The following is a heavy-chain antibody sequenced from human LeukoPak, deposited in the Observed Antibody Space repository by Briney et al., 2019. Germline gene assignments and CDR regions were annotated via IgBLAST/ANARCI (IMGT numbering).Heavy chain of an antibody. D-gene: IGHD2-21*02. CDR3: ARIRGDSDAFDI. CDR2: INPNSGGT. CDR1: GYTFTGYY. Sequence: ASVKVSCKASGYTFTGYYMHWVRQAPGQGLEWMGRINPNSGGTNYAQKFQGRVTITRDTSASTAYMELSSLRSEDTAVYYCARIRGDSDAFDIRGQGTMVTVSS. J-gene: IGHJ3*02. V-gene: IGHV1-2*06.